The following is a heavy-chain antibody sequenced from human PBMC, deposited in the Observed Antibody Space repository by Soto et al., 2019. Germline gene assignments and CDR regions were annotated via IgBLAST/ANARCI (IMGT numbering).Heavy chain of an antibody. V-gene: IGHV4-59*01. CDR2: IYYSGST. D-gene: IGHD3-10*01. CDR3: ARAGYYGSGFYYYYMDV. CDR1: GGSISRYY. J-gene: IGHJ6*03. Sequence: SENLSLTCTVSGGSISRYYWRWIRQPVGKGVEGIGGIYYSGSTNYNPSHKSRVTISVDTAQNQCSLRLSSVTAADTAVYYCARAGYYGSGFYYYYMDVWGKGTTVTVPS.